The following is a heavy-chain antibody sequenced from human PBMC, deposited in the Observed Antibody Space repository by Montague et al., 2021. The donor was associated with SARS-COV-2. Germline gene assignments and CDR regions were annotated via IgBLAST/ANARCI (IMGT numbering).Heavy chain of an antibody. J-gene: IGHJ5*02. CDR1: GGSIISDEYY. Sequence: TLSLTCNVSGGSIISDEYYWNWIRQPPGKGLEWIGYIFYSGTTYYHPSLRGRVTISVDTSRNQFSLKLGAVTAADTAVYYCVRRGRPPLGWFDPWGQGTLVTVSS. CDR2: IFYSGTT. CDR3: VRRGRPPLGWFDP. V-gene: IGHV4-30-4*01.